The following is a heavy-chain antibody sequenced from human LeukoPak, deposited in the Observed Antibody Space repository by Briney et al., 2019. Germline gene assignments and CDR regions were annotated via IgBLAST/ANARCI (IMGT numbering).Heavy chain of an antibody. Sequence: ASVKVSCKTSGYTFTGYYIHCVRQAPGQGLEWMGWINPDSGGTNYAQKFQGRVTMTRDTSISTAYMELSRLTSDDTAVYYCARAGGNSAAFAFDHWGQGTLVTVSS. CDR2: INPDSGGT. J-gene: IGHJ4*02. CDR1: GYTFTGYY. V-gene: IGHV1-2*02. CDR3: ARAGGNSAAFAFDH. D-gene: IGHD4-23*01.